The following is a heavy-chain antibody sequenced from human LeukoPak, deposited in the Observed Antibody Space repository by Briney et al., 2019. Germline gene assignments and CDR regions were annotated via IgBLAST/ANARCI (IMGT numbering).Heavy chain of an antibody. J-gene: IGHJ4*02. CDR1: GGSISSYY. V-gene: IGHV4-34*01. Sequence: SETLSLTCTVSGGSISSYYWSWIRQPPGKGLEWIGEINHSGSTNYNPSLKSRVTISVDTSKNQFSLKLSSVTAADTAVYYCARRILPGPHFDYWGQGTLVTVSS. D-gene: IGHD2-15*01. CDR2: INHSGST. CDR3: ARRILPGPHFDY.